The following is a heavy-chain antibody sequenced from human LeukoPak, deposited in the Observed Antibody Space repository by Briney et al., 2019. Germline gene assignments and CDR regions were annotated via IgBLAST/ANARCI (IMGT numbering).Heavy chain of an antibody. CDR3: AKGIVNWGKNYFDY. CDR1: GFTFSSYW. Sequence: GGSLRLSCAASGFTFSSYWMSWVRQAPGKGLEWVSVISGSGSSTYYADSVKGRFTISRDNSKNTLHLQMNSLRAEDTAVYYCAKGIVNWGKNYFDYWGQGTLVTVSS. D-gene: IGHD7-27*01. J-gene: IGHJ4*02. V-gene: IGHV3-23*01. CDR2: ISGSGSST.